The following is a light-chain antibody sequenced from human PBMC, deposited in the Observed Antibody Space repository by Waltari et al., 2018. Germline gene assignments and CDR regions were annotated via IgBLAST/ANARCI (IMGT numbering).Light chain of an antibody. J-gene: IGKJ5*01. CDR3: QYADTSLIT. V-gene: IGKV3-20*01. Sequence: EIALTQSPGTLSLSPGERATLSCRASQSVSSSYLAWYPHKPCQAPRLLIYGASNRATGITDRVSGSGSGTDFTLTINRLEPEDFAVYYCQYADTSLITFGQGTRLEIK. CDR2: GAS. CDR1: QSVSSSY.